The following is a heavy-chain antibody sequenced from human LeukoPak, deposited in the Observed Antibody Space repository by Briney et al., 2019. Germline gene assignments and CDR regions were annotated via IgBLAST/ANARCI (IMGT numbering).Heavy chain of an antibody. J-gene: IGHJ4*02. V-gene: IGHV3-11*01. CDR1: GFTFSDTY. D-gene: IGHD1-14*01. CDR2: ISPSGTDI. CDR3: TRDPRNLDY. Sequence: GGSLRLSCAVSGFTFSDTYMTWIRQAPGKGLESLSYISPSGTDISYADSVKGRFTISRDNAKNSLYLQMNSLRVQDTAVYYCTRDPRNLDYWGQGTLVTVSS.